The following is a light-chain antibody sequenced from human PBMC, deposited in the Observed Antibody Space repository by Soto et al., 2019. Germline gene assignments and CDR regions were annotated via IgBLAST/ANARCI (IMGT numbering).Light chain of an antibody. CDR3: QQYGNSPLS. J-gene: IGKJ4*01. Sequence: EIVLTQSPATLSLSPGERATLSCGASQSVRKNYLAWHQQRPGLAPRLLIYDVSNRATGIPDRFSGSGSGTDFTLTISRLEPEDFAVYYCQQYGNSPLSFGGGTKVEI. CDR1: QSVRKNY. CDR2: DVS. V-gene: IGKV3D-20*01.